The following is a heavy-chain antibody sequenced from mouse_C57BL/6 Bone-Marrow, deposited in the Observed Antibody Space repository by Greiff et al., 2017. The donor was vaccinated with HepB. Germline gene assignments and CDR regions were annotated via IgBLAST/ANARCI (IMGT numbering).Heavy chain of an antibody. CDR2: ISSGGSYT. J-gene: IGHJ4*01. CDR1: GFTFSSYG. CDR3: ARGGYAMDY. V-gene: IGHV5-6*01. Sequence: EVKLMESGGDLVKPGGSLKLSCAASGFTFSSYGMSWVRQTPDKRLEWVATISSGGSYTYYPDSLKGRYTISRDNAKNTPYLQMSSLKSEDTAMYYCARGGYAMDYWGQGTSVTVSS.